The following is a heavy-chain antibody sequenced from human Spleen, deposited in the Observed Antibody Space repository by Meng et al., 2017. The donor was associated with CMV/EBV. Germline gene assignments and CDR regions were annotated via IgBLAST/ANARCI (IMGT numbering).Heavy chain of an antibody. CDR2: IYYSGST. D-gene: IGHD3-22*01. CDR1: GGSISSSSYY. CDR3: ARVILGPYDSSGYYYAFDI. Sequence: SETLSLTCTVSGGSISSSSYYWGWIRQPPGKGLEWIGYIYYSGSTYYNPPLKSRVTISVDTSKNQFSLKLSSVTAADTAVYYCARVILGPYDSSGYYYAFDIWGQGTMVTVSS. J-gene: IGHJ3*02. V-gene: IGHV4-31*03.